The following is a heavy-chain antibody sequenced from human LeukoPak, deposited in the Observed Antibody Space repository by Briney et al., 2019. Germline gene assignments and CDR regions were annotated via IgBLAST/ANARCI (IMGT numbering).Heavy chain of an antibody. CDR1: GGSFSGYY. CDR3: ARTLYSSFPRRRLYYFDY. D-gene: IGHD6-6*01. V-gene: IGHV4-34*01. Sequence: SETLSLTCAVYGGSFSGYYWSWIRQPPGKGLEWIGEINHSGSTNYNPSLKSRVTISVDTSKNLFSLKLSSVTAADTAVYYCARTLYSSFPRRRLYYFDYWGQGTLVTVSS. J-gene: IGHJ4*02. CDR2: INHSGST.